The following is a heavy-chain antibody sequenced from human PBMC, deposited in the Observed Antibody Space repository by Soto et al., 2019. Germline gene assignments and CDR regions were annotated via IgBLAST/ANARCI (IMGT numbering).Heavy chain of an antibody. V-gene: IGHV3-23*01. D-gene: IGHD4-4*01. CDR3: AAVHVEGTVTYYYGMDV. CDR2: ISGSGGNT. CDR1: GFTFSSYA. J-gene: IGHJ6*02. Sequence: EVQLLESGGGLVQPGGSLRLSCAASGFTFSSYAMSWVRQAPGKGLEWVSAISGSGGNTYYADSVKGRFTISRDNFKNTLYLQMNSLRVEDTAVYYCAAVHVEGTVTYYYGMDVWGQGTTVTVSS.